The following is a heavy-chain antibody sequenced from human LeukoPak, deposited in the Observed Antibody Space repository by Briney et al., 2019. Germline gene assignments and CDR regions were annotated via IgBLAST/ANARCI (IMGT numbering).Heavy chain of an antibody. J-gene: IGHJ3*02. D-gene: IGHD2-2*01. V-gene: IGHV3-11*01. CDR2: TTSSGNTV. CDR1: GFSFSDYF. CDR3: AKGVVPAADDAFDI. Sequence: KPGGSLRLSCSASGFSFSDYFMGWIRQAPGQGLEWVSSTTSSGNTVYYADSVKGRFTISRDNGQKSLYLQMNSLRAEDMALYYCAKGVVPAADDAFDIWGQGTMVTVSS.